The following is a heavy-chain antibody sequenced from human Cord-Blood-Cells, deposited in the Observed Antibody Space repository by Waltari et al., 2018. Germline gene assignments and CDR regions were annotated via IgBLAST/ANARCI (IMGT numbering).Heavy chain of an antibody. CDR1: GYTFTGYY. J-gene: IGHJ6*02. CDR3: ARTSIVGATRYYYYGMDV. CDR2: INPNSGGT. D-gene: IGHD1-26*01. V-gene: IGHV1-2*04. Sequence: QVQLVQYGAEVKKRGASVKVSCKASGYTFTGYYIYWVRQSPGQGLEWMGWINPNSGGTNYAQKFQGWVTMTRDTSISTAYMELSRLRSDDTAVYYCARTSIVGATRYYYYGMDVWGQGTTVTVSS.